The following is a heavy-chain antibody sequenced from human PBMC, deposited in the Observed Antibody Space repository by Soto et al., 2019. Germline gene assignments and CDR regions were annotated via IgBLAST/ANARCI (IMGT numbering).Heavy chain of an antibody. D-gene: IGHD3-16*02. Sequence: PSDTLSLTCAVYGESFSVYYWSWTPQPPEKGLEWSGEINHRGSTNYNPSLKSRVTISVDTSKNQFSLMLSSVTAADTAVYYCARESRYVWGSYRYDRGHFATFDYWGQGTLVTVSS. J-gene: IGHJ4*02. CDR3: ARESRYVWGSYRYDRGHFATFDY. V-gene: IGHV4-34*01. CDR2: INHRGST. CDR1: GESFSVYY.